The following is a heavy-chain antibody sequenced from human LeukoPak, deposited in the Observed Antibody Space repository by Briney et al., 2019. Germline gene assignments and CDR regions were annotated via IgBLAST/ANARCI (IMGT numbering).Heavy chain of an antibody. CDR2: ISSSSSTI. Sequence: GGSLRLSCAASGFTFSRYAMSWVRQAPGKGLEWVSYISSSSSTIYYADSVKGRFTISRYNAKNSLYLQMNSLRAEDTAVYYCARESNRRLHYYGIDVWGLGTTVTASS. CDR3: ARESNRRLHYYGIDV. D-gene: IGHD2-15*01. J-gene: IGHJ6*02. CDR1: GFTFSRYA. V-gene: IGHV3-48*01.